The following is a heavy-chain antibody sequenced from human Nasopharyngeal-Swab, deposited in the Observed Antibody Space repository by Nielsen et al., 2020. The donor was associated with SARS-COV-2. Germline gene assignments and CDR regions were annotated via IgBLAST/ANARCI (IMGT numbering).Heavy chain of an antibody. CDR2: ISAYNGNT. CDR3: ARGSFYYYDSSGYYYSY. Sequence: ASVKVSCKASGYTFTSYGISWVRQAPGQGLEWMGWISAYNGNTNYAQKFQGRVTMTRNTSISTAYMELSSLRSEDTAVYYCARGSFYYYDSSGYYYSYWGQGTLVTVSS. D-gene: IGHD3-22*01. CDR1: GYTFTSYG. V-gene: IGHV1-18*01. J-gene: IGHJ4*02.